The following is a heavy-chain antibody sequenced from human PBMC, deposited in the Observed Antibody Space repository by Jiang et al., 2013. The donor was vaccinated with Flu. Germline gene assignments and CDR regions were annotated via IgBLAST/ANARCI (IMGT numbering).Heavy chain of an antibody. CDR3: ARIGLSDTAMVSNGMDV. CDR2: IDWDDDK. D-gene: IGHD5-18*01. CDR1: GFSLSTSGMC. J-gene: IGHJ6*02. V-gene: IGHV2-70*11. Sequence: FSGFSLSTSGMCVSWVRQPPGKALEWLARIDWDDDKYYTPSLKTRLTISKDTSKNQVVLTMTNMDPVDTATYFCARIGLSDTAMVSNGMDVWGQGTTVTVSS.